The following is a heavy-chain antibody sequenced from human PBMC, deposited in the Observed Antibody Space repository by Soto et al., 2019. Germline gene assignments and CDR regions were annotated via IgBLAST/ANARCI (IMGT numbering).Heavy chain of an antibody. Sequence: SVKVSCKASGGTFSSYAISWVRQAPGQGLEWMGGIIPIFGTANYAQKFQGRVTITADESTSTAYMELSSLRSEDTAVYYCARSRGSDSRAIYYYSGMDVWGQGNTVTVSS. CDR1: GGTFSSYA. V-gene: IGHV1-69*13. CDR3: ARSRGSDSRAIYYYSGMDV. J-gene: IGHJ6*02. CDR2: IIPIFGTA. D-gene: IGHD2-15*01.